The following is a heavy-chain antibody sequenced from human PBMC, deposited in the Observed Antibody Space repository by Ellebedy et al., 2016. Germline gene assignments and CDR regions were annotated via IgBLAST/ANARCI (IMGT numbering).Heavy chain of an antibody. Sequence: ASVKVSCXASGYTFTSYDINWVRQATGQGLEWMGWIDPNGGGTNYAQNFQGRVTMTRDTSISTAYMELSRLTSDDTTIYYCARVEGRVGSTKPLDYWGQGTLVTVSS. J-gene: IGHJ4*02. CDR1: GYTFTSYD. CDR2: IDPNGGGT. V-gene: IGHV1-2*02. D-gene: IGHD1-26*01. CDR3: ARVEGRVGSTKPLDY.